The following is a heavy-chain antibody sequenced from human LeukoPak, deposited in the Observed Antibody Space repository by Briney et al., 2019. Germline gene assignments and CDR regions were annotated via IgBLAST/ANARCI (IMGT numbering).Heavy chain of an antibody. D-gene: IGHD6-19*01. Sequence: SETLSLTCGVYGGSFSGYFWSWIRQPPGKGLEWIGEINHSGSTNYNPSLKTRVTISVDNSNNKFSLRLSSVTAADTALYYCARGTLYSGWSYYFDSWGQGTLVAVSS. CDR2: INHSGST. J-gene: IGHJ4*02. CDR1: GGSFSGYF. V-gene: IGHV4-34*01. CDR3: ARGTLYSGWSYYFDS.